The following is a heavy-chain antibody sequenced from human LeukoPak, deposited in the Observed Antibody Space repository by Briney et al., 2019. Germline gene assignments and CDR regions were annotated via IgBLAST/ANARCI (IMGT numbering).Heavy chain of an antibody. CDR1: GYTFTSYY. CDR3: AREWGPGSSWYFDF. CDR2: INSGDGGT. V-gene: IGHV1-46*01. Sequence: ASVKVSCKASGYTFTSYYMHWVRQAPGQGLEWMGAINSGDGGTTLPQKFQGRVTLTRDTSTSTLYMELSSLRSEDTAIYYCAREWGPGSSWYFDFWGRGTLVTVSS. D-gene: IGHD3-10*01. J-gene: IGHJ4*02.